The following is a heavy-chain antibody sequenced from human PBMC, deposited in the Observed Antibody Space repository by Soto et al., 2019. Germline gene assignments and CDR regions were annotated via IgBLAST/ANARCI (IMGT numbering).Heavy chain of an antibody. CDR1: GYTFTSYG. V-gene: IGHV1-18*01. D-gene: IGHD6-19*01. CDR2: INPSDGTT. CDR3: ARDTYSSGPFDY. Sequence: GASVKVSCKASGYTFTSYGISWVRQAPGQGLEWMGWINPSDGTTRYAQKFQGRVTMTRDTSTSTVYMELSSLRSEDTAVYYCARDTYSSGPFDYWGQGTLVTVSS. J-gene: IGHJ4*02.